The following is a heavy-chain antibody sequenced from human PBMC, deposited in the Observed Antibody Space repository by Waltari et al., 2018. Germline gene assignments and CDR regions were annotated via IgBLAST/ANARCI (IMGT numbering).Heavy chain of an antibody. CDR3: ARHEWAASYYKNWFDP. CDR2: VQSGGNT. J-gene: IGHJ5*02. D-gene: IGHD3-10*01. V-gene: IGHV4-39*01. CDR1: GGSISSSSGY. Sequence: QLHLQESCPGLVKPQETLCLPCTVSGGSISSSSGYLGWIRQPPGKGLEWIGSVQSGGNTYYNSSLKTRVTISVDTAKNQFSLKLSTVTAADSAVYYWARHEWAASYYKNWFDPWGQGTLVTVSS.